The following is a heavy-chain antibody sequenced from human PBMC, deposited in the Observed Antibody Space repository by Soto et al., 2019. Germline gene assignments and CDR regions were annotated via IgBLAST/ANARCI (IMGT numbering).Heavy chain of an antibody. D-gene: IGHD3-16*01. CDR2: MYPNNGQT. CDR1: GDTFSNFD. J-gene: IGHJ5*02. Sequence: QVQLVQSGAEVKRPGASVKVSCKASGDTFSNFDFNWVRQATGQGPEWMGWMYPNNGQTAYVRTFQGRVTMTWNSSTSTAYMELSSLTSEDTAVYYCATMIRGLIHWLDPWGQGTLVTVSS. V-gene: IGHV1-8*01. CDR3: ATMIRGLIHWLDP.